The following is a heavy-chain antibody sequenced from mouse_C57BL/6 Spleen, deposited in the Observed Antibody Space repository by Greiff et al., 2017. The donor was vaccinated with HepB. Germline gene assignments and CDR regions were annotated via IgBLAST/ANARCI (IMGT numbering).Heavy chain of an antibody. Sequence: QVQLQQPGAELVRPGTSVKLSCKASGYTFTSYWMHWVKQRPGQGLEWIGVIDPSDSYTNYNQKFKGKATLTVDTSSSTAYMQLSSLTSEDSAAYYCARPIYDGPHFDYWGQGTTLTVSS. CDR2: IDPSDSYT. J-gene: IGHJ2*01. CDR3: ARPIYDGPHFDY. CDR1: GYTFTSYW. V-gene: IGHV1-59*01. D-gene: IGHD2-3*01.